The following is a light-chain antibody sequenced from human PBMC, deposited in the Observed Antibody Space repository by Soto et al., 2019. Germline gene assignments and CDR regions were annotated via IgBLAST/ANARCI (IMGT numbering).Light chain of an antibody. Sequence: QAVVTQEPSLTVSPGVTVTLTCGSSTGAVTSGHYPYWFQQKPGQAPRTLIYDTSNKHSWTPARFSGSLLGGKAALTLSGAQPEDEAEYYCLLSYSDARRVFGAGTKVTVL. V-gene: IGLV7-46*01. J-gene: IGLJ1*01. CDR2: DTS. CDR1: TGAVTSGHY. CDR3: LLSYSDARRV.